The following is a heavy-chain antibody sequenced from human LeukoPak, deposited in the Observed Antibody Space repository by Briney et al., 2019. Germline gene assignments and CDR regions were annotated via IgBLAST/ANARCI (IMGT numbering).Heavy chain of an antibody. D-gene: IGHD1-1*01. CDR1: GFTFSSIA. CDR2: IRSNGDTT. CDR3: AKGQELDDGVFDS. J-gene: IGHJ4*02. V-gene: IGHV3-23*01. Sequence: GGSLRLSCAASGFTFSSIAMTWVRQAPGKGLEWVSSIRSNGDTTYNADSVKGRFTISRDNSKDTLYLQMNSLRVEDTAIYYCAKGQELDDGVFDSWGQGTLVTVSS.